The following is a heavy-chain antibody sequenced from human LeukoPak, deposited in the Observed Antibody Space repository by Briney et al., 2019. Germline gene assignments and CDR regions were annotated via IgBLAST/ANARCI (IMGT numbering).Heavy chain of an antibody. J-gene: IGHJ4*02. V-gene: IGHV4-59*08. Sequence: SETLSLTCTASGGSISSYYWSWIRQPPGKGLEWIGYIYYSGSTNYNPSLKSRVTISVDTSKNQFSLKLSSVTAADTAVYYCARHSMIVGNYFDYWGQGTLVTVSS. CDR1: GGSISSYY. CDR2: IYYSGST. D-gene: IGHD3-22*01. CDR3: ARHSMIVGNYFDY.